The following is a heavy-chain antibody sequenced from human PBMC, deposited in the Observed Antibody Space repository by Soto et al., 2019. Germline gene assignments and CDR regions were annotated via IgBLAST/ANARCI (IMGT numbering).Heavy chain of an antibody. J-gene: IGHJ6*03. CDR2: IYYSGST. CDR1: GGSISSYY. V-gene: IGHV4-59*01. Sequence: SETLSLTCTVSGGSISSYYWSWIRQPPGKGLEWIGYIYYSGSTNYNPSLKSRVTISVDTSKNQFSLKLSSVTAADTAVYYCARDGGDYRAGDYYYYYMDVWGKGTMVTVSS. CDR3: ARDGGDYRAGDYYYYYMDV. D-gene: IGHD4-17*01.